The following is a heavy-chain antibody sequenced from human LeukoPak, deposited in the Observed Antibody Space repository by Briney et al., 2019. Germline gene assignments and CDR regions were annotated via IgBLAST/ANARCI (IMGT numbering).Heavy chain of an antibody. Sequence: ASVKVSCKASGYTLTSYCISWVRQAPGQGLELMGWISAYNGNTNYAQKPQGRVTMTTDTSTSTAYMELRSLRSDDTAVYYCARDLHPYYYDSSGYTTWGQGTLVTVSS. CDR2: ISAYNGNT. D-gene: IGHD3-22*01. J-gene: IGHJ5*02. CDR1: GYTLTSYC. CDR3: ARDLHPYYYDSSGYTT. V-gene: IGHV1-18*01.